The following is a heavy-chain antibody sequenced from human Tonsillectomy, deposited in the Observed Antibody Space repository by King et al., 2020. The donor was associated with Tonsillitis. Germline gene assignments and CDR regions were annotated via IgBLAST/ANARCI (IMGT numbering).Heavy chain of an antibody. CDR3: ARGYFSSTICQPRYYYYYGMGV. J-gene: IGHJ6*02. CDR1: GFTFSSYD. CDR2: ISSDGSNK. V-gene: IGHV3-33*05. Sequence: VQLVESGGGVVQPGRSLRLSCAASGFTFSSYDMHWVRQAPGKGLEWVAIISSDGSNKYYADSVKGRFTISRDNSKNTLYLQMNSLRAEDTAVYYCARGYFSSTICQPRYYYYYGMGVWGPGTTVTVSS. D-gene: IGHD2-2*01.